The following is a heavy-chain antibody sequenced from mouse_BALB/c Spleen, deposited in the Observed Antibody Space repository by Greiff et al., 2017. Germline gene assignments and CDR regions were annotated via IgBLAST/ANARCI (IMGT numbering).Heavy chain of an antibody. Sequence: GGGLVQPKGSLKLSCAASGFTFNTNAMNWVRQAPGKGLEWVARIRSKSNNYATYYADSVKDRFTISRDDSQSMLYLQMNNLKTEDTAMYYCVREDYDYGWYFDVWGAGTTVTVSS. V-gene: IGHV10S3*01. D-gene: IGHD2-4*01. J-gene: IGHJ1*01. CDR2: IRSKSNNYAT. CDR3: VREDYDYGWYFDV. CDR1: GFTFNTNA.